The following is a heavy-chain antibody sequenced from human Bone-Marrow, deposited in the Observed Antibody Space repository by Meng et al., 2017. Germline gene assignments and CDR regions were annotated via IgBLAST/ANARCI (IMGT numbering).Heavy chain of an antibody. J-gene: IGHJ4*02. D-gene: IGHD5-24*01. CDR3: ARVGGGRDGYFDY. CDR2: INHSGST. CDR1: GGSFSGYY. V-gene: IGHV4-34*01. Sequence: SETLSLTCAVYGGSFSGYYWSWIRQPPGKGLEWIGEINHSGSTNYNPSLKRRGTISVHKAKNQFSLKLSNVTATDTAVYYCARVGGGRDGYFDYWGQGALVTVSS.